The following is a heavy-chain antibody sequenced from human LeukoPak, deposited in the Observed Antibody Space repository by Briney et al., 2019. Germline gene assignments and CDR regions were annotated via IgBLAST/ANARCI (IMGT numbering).Heavy chain of an antibody. CDR1: GRPILRGGYY. CDR2: TYHDGHT. V-gene: IGHV4-31*03. CDR3: ARVPMGASDYYYMDV. J-gene: IGHJ6*03. D-gene: IGHD1-26*01. Sequence: SETLSLTCTVSGRPILRGGYYWSWIRRHPGKGLEWIGHTYHDGHTYYNPSLKSRLTISVDTSKNQFSLNLSSVTAADTAVYYCARVPMGASDYYYMDVWGKGTTVTVSS.